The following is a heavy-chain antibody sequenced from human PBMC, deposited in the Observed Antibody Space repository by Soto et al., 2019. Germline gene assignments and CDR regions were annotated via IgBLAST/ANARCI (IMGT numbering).Heavy chain of an antibody. Sequence: SETLSLTCAVYGGSFSGYYWSWIRQPPGKGLEWIGEINHSGSTNYNPSLKSRVTISVDTSKNQFSLKLSSVTAADTAVYYCARGRSGYGLQIYYYYYGMDVWGQGTTVTVSS. D-gene: IGHD5-12*01. CDR2: INHSGST. CDR1: GGSFSGYY. J-gene: IGHJ6*02. CDR3: ARGRSGYGLQIYYYYYGMDV. V-gene: IGHV4-34*01.